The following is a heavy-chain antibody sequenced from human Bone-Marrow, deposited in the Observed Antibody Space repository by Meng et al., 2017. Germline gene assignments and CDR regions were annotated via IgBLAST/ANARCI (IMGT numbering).Heavy chain of an antibody. J-gene: IGHJ4*02. V-gene: IGHV4-34*01. CDR2: INHSGSN. D-gene: IGHD3-22*01. CDR1: GGSFSGYY. CDR3: ARDNTMIGSFDY. Sequence: QVQLQQWVAVLLKPSETLSLTCAVYGGSFSGYYWSWIRQPPGKGLEWIGEINHSGSNNYNPSLKSRVTISVDTSKNQFALKLSSVTAADTAVYYCARDNTMIGSFDYWGQGTLVTGSS.